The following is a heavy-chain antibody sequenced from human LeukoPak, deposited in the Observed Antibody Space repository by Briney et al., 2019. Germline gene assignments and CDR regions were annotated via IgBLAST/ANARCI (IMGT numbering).Heavy chain of an antibody. V-gene: IGHV3-33*01. J-gene: IGHJ3*02. CDR3: ARGIRNTDTFDI. D-gene: IGHD2-2*02. CDR2: IWYDGSNK. Sequence: GRSLRVSCAASGFIFSNYGMQWVRQAPGKGLEWVAVIWYDGSNKYYADSVKGRFTISRDNSKNTVYLQMNSLRAEDTAVYYCARGIRNTDTFDIWGRGTMAPVSS. CDR1: GFIFSNYG.